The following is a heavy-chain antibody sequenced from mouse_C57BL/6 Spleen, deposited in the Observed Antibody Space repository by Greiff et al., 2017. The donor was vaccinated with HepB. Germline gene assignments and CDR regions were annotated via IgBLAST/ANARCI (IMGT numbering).Heavy chain of an antibody. CDR1: GYTFTSYW. CDR2: IHPNSGST. Sequence: VQLQQPGAELVKPGASVKLSCKASGYTFTSYWMHWVKQRPGQGLEWIGMIHPNSGSTNYNEKFKSKATLTVDKSSSTAYMQLSSLTSEDSAVYYCAVGSSYVDWYFDVWGTGTTVTVSS. D-gene: IGHD1-1*01. V-gene: IGHV1-64*01. CDR3: AVGSSYVDWYFDV. J-gene: IGHJ1*03.